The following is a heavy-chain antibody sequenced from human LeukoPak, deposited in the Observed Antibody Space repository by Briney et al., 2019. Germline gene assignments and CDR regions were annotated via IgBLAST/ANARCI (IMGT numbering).Heavy chain of an antibody. CDR3: VQGPYLDY. Sequence: GGSLRLSCAASAFTFSKYAMSWVRQAPGKGLEWVSVIYSGGSTYYADSVRGRFSISRDNAKNSLYLQMNSLRAEDTALYYCVQGPYLDYWGQGTLVTVSS. V-gene: IGHV3-23*03. J-gene: IGHJ4*02. D-gene: IGHD2-21*01. CDR1: AFTFSKYA. CDR2: IYSGGST.